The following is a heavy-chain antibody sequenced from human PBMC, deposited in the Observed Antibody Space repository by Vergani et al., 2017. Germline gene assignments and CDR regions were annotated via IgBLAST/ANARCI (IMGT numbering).Heavy chain of an antibody. CDR1: GFTFSSYS. J-gene: IGHJ4*02. V-gene: IGHV3-48*04. Sequence: EVQLVESGGGLVQPGGSLRLSCAASGFTFSSYSMNWVRQAPGKGLEWVSYISSSSSTIYYADSVKGRFTISRDNAKNTLYLQMNSLRAEDTAVYYCAXSLLPVKLSQWLVQRPPHTDYWGQGTLVTVSS. CDR2: ISSSSSTI. D-gene: IGHD6-19*01. CDR3: AXSLLPVKLSQWLVQRPPHTDY.